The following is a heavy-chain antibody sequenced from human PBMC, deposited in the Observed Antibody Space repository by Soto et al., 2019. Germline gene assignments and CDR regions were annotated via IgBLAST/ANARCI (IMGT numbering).Heavy chain of an antibody. J-gene: IGHJ2*01. Sequence: QVQLVQSGAEVKKPGASVKVSCKASGYTFTSYDINWVRQATGQGLEWMGWMNPNSGNTGYAQKFRGRVTMTSNTSISTAYMELSSVRAEDTDVYYCVRRGFSSSWLCWYCDLWVGGTLVPVTS. CDR2: MNPNSGNT. CDR3: VRRGFSSSWLCWYCDL. V-gene: IGHV1-8*01. D-gene: IGHD6-13*01. CDR1: GYTFTSYD.